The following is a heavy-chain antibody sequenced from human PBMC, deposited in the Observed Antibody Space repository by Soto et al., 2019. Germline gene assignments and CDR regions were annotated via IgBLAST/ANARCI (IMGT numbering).Heavy chain of an antibody. CDR3: ARDKGYGFGWSSSSGMDV. D-gene: IGHD5-18*01. V-gene: IGHV1-18*01. Sequence: QVQLVQSGAEVMTPGASVKVSCKASGYTFSNFGLSWVRQAPGQGLEWMGRISGYNGNTNSAERFQGRVTMTTDTSTSTAYREVRSLTSDETAVYYCARDKGYGFGWSSSSGMDVWGQGTTVTVSS. CDR1: GYTFSNFG. CDR2: ISGYNGNT. J-gene: IGHJ6*02.